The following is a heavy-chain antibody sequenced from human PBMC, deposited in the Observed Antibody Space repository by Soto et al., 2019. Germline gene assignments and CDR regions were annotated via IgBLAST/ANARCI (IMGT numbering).Heavy chain of an antibody. Sequence: EVQLLESGGGLAQPGGSLRLSCAVSGITFTNYAMGWVRQAPGKGLSWVSGISGNVGSTTHYADSVKGRFTISRDNSKNILFLKMNSLRAEDTAVYYCAKHRGFVAGPFDSWGQGTLVIVSS. CDR1: GITFTNYA. J-gene: IGHJ4*02. CDR2: ISGNVGSTT. V-gene: IGHV3-23*01. D-gene: IGHD6-19*01. CDR3: AKHRGFVAGPFDS.